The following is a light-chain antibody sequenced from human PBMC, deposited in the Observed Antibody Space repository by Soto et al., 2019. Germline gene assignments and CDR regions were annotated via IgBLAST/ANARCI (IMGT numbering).Light chain of an antibody. CDR3: SSHNPIGTLQI. CDR2: AVS. J-gene: IGLJ1*01. V-gene: IGLV2-14*01. Sequence: ALTQPASVSGSPGQSITISCTGTSSDFAVYNYVSWYQVHPGKAPKLMIYAVSTRTSGVSNRFSGSKSGNTASLTISGLQAEDEADYYCSSHNPIGTLQIFGPGTKVTVL. CDR1: SSDFAVYNY.